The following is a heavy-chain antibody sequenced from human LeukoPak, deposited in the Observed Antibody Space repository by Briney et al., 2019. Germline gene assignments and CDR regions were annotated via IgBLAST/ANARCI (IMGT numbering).Heavy chain of an antibody. CDR1: GFTFSSYA. V-gene: IGHV3-23*01. Sequence: PGGSLRLSCAASGFTFSSYAIHWVRQAPGKGLEWVSAISGSGGSTYYADSVKGRFTISRDNSKNTLYLQMNSLRAGDTAVYYCAKGRGGLVGATSPTTTYFQHWGQGTLVTVSS. CDR2: ISGSGGST. CDR3: AKGRGGLVGATSPTTTYFQH. J-gene: IGHJ1*01. D-gene: IGHD1-26*01.